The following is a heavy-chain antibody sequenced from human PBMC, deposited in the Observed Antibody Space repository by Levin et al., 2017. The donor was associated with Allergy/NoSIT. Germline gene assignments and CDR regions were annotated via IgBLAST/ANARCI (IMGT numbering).Heavy chain of an antibody. J-gene: IGHJ4*02. CDR1: GFTFSSYA. V-gene: IGHV3-30-3*01. D-gene: IGHD2-2*01. CDR2: ISYDGSNK. CDR3: ARDRGYCSSTSCYDGYFDY. Sequence: PGGSLRLACAASGFTFSSYAMHWVRQAPGKGLEWVSVISYDGSNKYYADSVKGRFTISRDNSKNTLYLQMNSLRAEDTAVYYCARDRGYCSSTSCYDGYFDYWGQGTLVTVSS.